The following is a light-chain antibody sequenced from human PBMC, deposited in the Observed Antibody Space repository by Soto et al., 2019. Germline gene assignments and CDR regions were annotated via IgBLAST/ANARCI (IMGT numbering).Light chain of an antibody. CDR2: KAS. CDR1: QSISSW. CDR3: PQSFT. J-gene: IGKJ3*01. V-gene: IGKV1-5*03. Sequence: DIQMTQSPSTLSASVGDRVTITCRASQSISSWLAWYQQKPGKAPKLLIYKASSLESGVPSRFSGSGSGTEFTLTISSLKPDDFATYYGPQSFTFGPGTKVDIK.